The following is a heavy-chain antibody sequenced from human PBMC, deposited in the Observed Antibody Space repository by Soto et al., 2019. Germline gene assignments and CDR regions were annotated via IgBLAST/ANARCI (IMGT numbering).Heavy chain of an antibody. CDR3: ARDSPEERTGYYVDDAFDI. CDR2: IIPILGIA. CDR1: GGTFSSYT. D-gene: IGHD3-9*01. J-gene: IGHJ3*02. V-gene: IGHV1-69*08. Sequence: QVQLVQSGAEVKKPGSSVKVSCKASGGTFSSYTISWVRQAPGQGLEWMGRIIPILGIANYAQKFQGSVTITADKSTSTAYMELSSLRSEDTGVYYCARDSPEERTGYYVDDAFDIWGQGTMVTVSS.